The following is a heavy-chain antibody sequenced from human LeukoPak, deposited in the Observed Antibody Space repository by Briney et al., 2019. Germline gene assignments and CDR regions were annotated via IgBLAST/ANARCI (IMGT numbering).Heavy chain of an antibody. CDR2: INPSGGST. CDR1: GYTFTSYY. V-gene: IGHV1-46*01. CDR3: ARARPLIVGASRGNWFDP. Sequence: GASVKVSCKASGYTFTSYYMHWVRQAPGQGLEWMGIINPSGGSTSYAQKFQGRVTMTRDMSTSTVYMELSSLRSEDTAVYYCARARPLIVGASRGNWFDPWGQGTLVTVSS. J-gene: IGHJ5*02. D-gene: IGHD1-26*01.